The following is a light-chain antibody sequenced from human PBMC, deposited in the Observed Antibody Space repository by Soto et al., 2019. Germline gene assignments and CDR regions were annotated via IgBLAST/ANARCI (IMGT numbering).Light chain of an antibody. CDR1: SSDVGGYNY. CDR3: SSYTSSSTLV. Sequence: SVLTQPASVSGSPGQSITISCTGTSSDVGGYNYVSWYQQHPGKAPKLVIYEVSNRPSGVSNRFSGSKSGNTASLTISGLQAEDEADYYCSSYTSSSTLVFRTGTKVTVL. V-gene: IGLV2-14*01. CDR2: EVS. J-gene: IGLJ1*01.